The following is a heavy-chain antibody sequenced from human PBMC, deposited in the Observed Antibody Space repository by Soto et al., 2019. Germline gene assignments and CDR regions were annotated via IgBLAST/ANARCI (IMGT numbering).Heavy chain of an antibody. Sequence: SSVKLSRKAAGYAISRDPISWGRQATGQGLEWMGGIIPIFGTANYAQKFQGRVTITADESTSTAYMELSSLRSEDTAVYYCARVLGYCSGGSCYEGGDNYYCYGMDVWGQGTTVTVSS. CDR3: ARVLGYCSGGSCYEGGDNYYCYGMDV. J-gene: IGHJ6*02. V-gene: IGHV1-69*13. D-gene: IGHD2-15*01. CDR2: IIPIFGTA. CDR1: GYAISRDP.